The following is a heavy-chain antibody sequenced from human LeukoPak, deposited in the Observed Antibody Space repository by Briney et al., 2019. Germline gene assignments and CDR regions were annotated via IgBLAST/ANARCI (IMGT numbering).Heavy chain of an antibody. CDR3: SRGGYCSGGTCSAYPFDY. V-gene: IGHV3-23*01. J-gene: IGHJ4*02. CDR1: GFTFSNFG. CDR2: ISDSGDST. D-gene: IGHD2-15*01. Sequence: GGTLRLSCAASGFTFSNFGISWVRQAPGKGLEWVSAISDSGDSTYYADSVKGRFTVSRDNSKNTLYVQMNSLRAEDTAVYYCSRGGYCSGGTCSAYPFDYWGQGTLVTVSS.